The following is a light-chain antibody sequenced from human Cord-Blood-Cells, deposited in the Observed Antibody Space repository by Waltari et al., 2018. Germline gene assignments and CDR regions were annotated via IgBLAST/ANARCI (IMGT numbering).Light chain of an antibody. CDR2: GAS. CDR1: QSVSSSY. Sequence: EIVLTQSPGTLSLSPGERATLSCRASQSVSSSYLAWYQQKHGQAPRLLIYGASSWSTGIPDRFSVSVSGTDFTLTISRLEPEDFAVYYCQQYGSSPPTFGPGTKVDIK. J-gene: IGKJ3*01. CDR3: QQYGSSPPT. V-gene: IGKV3-20*01.